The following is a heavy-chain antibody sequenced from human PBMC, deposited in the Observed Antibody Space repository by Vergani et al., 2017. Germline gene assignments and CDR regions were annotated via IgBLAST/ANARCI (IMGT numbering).Heavy chain of an antibody. CDR3: AKHFRGWGIDY. V-gene: IGHV3-30*02. Sequence: QVQLVESGGGVVQRGGSLRLSCATSGFTLSNYDMQWIRQGPGKGLEFEAFIQFDGSNQYYVDSVKGRFTLSRDFSKNTLYLQMNSLRTDDTATYYCAKHFRGWGIDYWGQGTQVIVSS. CDR2: IQFDGSNQ. J-gene: IGHJ4*02. D-gene: IGHD3-16*01. CDR1: GFTLSNYD.